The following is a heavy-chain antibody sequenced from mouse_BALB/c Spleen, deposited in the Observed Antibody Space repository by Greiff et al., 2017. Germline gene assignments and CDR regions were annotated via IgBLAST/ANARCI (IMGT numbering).Heavy chain of an antibody. Sequence: EVMLVQSGGGLVQPGGSLRLSCATSGFSFTGYYMSWVRQPPGKALEWLGFIRNKANGYTTEYSVSVKGRFTISRDNSQSILYLQMNTLRAEDSATYYCARDLSPYYGKYDAMDYWGQGTSVTVSS. V-gene: IGHV7-3*02. CDR2: IRNKANGYTT. CDR3: ARDLSPYYGKYDAMDY. D-gene: IGHD2-10*01. CDR1: GFSFTGYY. J-gene: IGHJ4*01.